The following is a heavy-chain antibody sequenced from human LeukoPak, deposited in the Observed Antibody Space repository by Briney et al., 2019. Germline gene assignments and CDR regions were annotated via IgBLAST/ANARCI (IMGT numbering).Heavy chain of an antibody. V-gene: IGHV3-33*01. CDR2: IWYDGSNK. CDR1: GFTFSSYG. Sequence: QAGGSLRLSCAASGFTFSSYGMHWVRQAPGKGLEWVAVIWYDGSNKYYADSVKGRFAISRDNSKNTLYLQMNSLRAEDTAVYYCARESLAYCGGDCPTDYWGQGTLVTVSS. CDR3: ARESLAYCGGDCPTDY. D-gene: IGHD2-21*02. J-gene: IGHJ4*02.